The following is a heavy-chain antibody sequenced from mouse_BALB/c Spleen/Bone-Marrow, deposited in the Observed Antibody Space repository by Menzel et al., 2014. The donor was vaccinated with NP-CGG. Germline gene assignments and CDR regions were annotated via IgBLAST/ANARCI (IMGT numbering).Heavy chain of an antibody. Sequence: EVHLVESGGGLVKPGGSLKLSCAASGFTFSDYYMYWVRQTREKRLEWVATISDGGSYTYYPDSVKGRFTISRDNAKNNLYLQMSSLKSEDTAMYYCARGGGNYEGAWFAYWGQGTLVTVSA. CDR2: ISDGGSYT. J-gene: IGHJ3*01. D-gene: IGHD2-1*01. CDR3: ARGGGNYEGAWFAY. V-gene: IGHV5-4*02. CDR1: GFTFSDYY.